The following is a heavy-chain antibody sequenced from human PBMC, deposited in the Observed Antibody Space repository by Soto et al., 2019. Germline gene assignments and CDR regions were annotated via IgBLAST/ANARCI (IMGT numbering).Heavy chain of an antibody. D-gene: IGHD5-12*01. CDR3: AREGYSGYLYFFDY. CDR1: GGTFSSYT. J-gene: IGHJ4*02. V-gene: IGHV1-3*01. CDR2: INASNGNT. Sequence: ASVKVSCKASGGTFSSYTISWVRQAPGQRLEWMGWINASNGNTNYSQKFQVRVTITRDTSASTAYMELSSLRSEDTAVYFCAREGYSGYLYFFDYWGQGTLVTVSS.